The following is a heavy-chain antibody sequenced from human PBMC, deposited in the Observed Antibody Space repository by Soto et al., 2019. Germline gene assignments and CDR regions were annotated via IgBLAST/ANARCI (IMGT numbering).Heavy chain of an antibody. Sequence: GGSLRLSCAASGFTFSSYSMDWVRQAPGKGLEWVSSISSSSSYIYYADSVKGRFTISRDNAKNSLYLQMNSLRAEDTAVYYCARDHRERATVPNGVIDYWGQGTLVTVSS. V-gene: IGHV3-21*01. J-gene: IGHJ4*02. D-gene: IGHD1-26*01. CDR1: GFTFSSYS. CDR2: ISSSSSYI. CDR3: ARDHRERATVPNGVIDY.